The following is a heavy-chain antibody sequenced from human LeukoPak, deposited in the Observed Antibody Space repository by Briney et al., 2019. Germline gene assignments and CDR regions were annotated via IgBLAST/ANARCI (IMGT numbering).Heavy chain of an antibody. CDR3: ARYGSIVAAGTFDY. J-gene: IGHJ4*02. Sequence: TGGSLRLSCAASGFIFSRFWMSWVRQAPGKGLEWLANVKEDGSEKYYVDSVEGRFTISRDNAKNSLYLQMNSLRAEDTAVYYCARYGSIVAAGTFDYWGQGTLVTVSS. V-gene: IGHV3-7*04. D-gene: IGHD6-13*01. CDR1: GFIFSRFW. CDR2: VKEDGSEK.